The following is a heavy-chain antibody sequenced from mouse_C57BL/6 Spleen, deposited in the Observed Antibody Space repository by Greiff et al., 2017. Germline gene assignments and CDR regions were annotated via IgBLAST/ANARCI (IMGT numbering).Heavy chain of an antibody. D-gene: IGHD1-1*02. CDR1: GYTFTGYW. V-gene: IGHV1-9*01. Sequence: VQLQQSGAELMKPGASVKLSCKATGYTFTGYWIEWVKQRPGHGLEWIGEILPGSGSTNYNDKFKGKATFTADTSSTTAYMQLSSLTTEDSAIYYCARCCGTAWYAYWGQGTLVTVSA. CDR2: ILPGSGST. CDR3: ARCCGTAWYAY. J-gene: IGHJ3*01.